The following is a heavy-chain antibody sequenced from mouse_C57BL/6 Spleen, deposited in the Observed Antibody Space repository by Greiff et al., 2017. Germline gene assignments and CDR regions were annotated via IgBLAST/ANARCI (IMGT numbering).Heavy chain of an antibody. V-gene: IGHV5-6*02. CDR1: GFTFSSYG. CDR3: ARRDSSGSYYFDY. CDR2: ISSGGSYT. Sequence: EVKVVESGGDLVKPGGSLKLSCAASGFTFSSYGMSWVRQTPDKRLEWVATISSGGSYTYYPDSVKGRFTISRDNAKNTLYLQMSSLKSEDTAMYYCARRDSSGSYYFDYWGQGTTLTVSS. D-gene: IGHD3-2*02. J-gene: IGHJ2*01.